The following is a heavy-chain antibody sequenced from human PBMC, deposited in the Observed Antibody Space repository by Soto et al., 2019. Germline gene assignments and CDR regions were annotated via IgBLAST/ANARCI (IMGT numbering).Heavy chain of an antibody. D-gene: IGHD1-26*01. Sequence: PSETLSLTCPVSGGSVSSRAYYWSWIRQHPGKGLEWIGYIYYSGSTYYNPSFKSRVTISVDTSKNQFSLKLSSVTAADTAVYYCARRGHSESLEIYGMDVWGQGTTVTVSS. V-gene: IGHV4-31*03. CDR2: IYYSGST. CDR3: ARRGHSESLEIYGMDV. CDR1: GGSVSSRAYY. J-gene: IGHJ6*02.